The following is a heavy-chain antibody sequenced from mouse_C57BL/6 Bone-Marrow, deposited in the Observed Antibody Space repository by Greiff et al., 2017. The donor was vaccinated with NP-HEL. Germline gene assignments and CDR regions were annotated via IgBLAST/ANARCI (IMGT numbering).Heavy chain of an antibody. J-gene: IGHJ3*01. V-gene: IGHV14-4*01. CDR2: IDPENGDT. Sequence: EVQLQQSGAELVRPGASVKLSCTASGFNIKDDYMHWVKQRPEQGLEWIGWIDPENGDTEYASKFQGKATITADTSSNTAYLQLSSLTSEDTAVYYCILPVYPRSWFAYWGQGTLVTVSA. CDR3: ILPVYPRSWFAY. CDR1: GFNIKDDY. D-gene: IGHD2-10*01.